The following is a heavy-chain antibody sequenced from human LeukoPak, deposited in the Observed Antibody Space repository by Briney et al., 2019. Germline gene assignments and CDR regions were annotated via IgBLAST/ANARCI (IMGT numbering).Heavy chain of an antibody. Sequence: SETLSLTCTVSGGSISSYYSSWIRQPPGKGLEWIGYIYYSGSTNYNPSLKSRVTISVDTSKNQFSLKLSSVTAADTAVYYCAREGRYRYGYNEYHSYMDIWGKGTTVTVSS. CDR1: GGSISSYY. V-gene: IGHV4-59*01. CDR2: IYYSGST. CDR3: AREGRYRYGYNEYHSYMDI. J-gene: IGHJ6*03. D-gene: IGHD5-24*01.